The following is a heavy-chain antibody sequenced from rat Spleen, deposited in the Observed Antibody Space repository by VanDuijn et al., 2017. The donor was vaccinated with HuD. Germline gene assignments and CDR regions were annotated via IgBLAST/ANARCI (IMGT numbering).Heavy chain of an antibody. V-gene: IGHV5S23*01. Sequence: EVQLVESDGGLVQPGRSLKLSCAASGFTFSDYDMAWVRQAPAKGLEWVATISPSGGTTYYRDSVKGRFTVSRDNAKTTLYLQMDSLRSEDTATYYCARHYNNYYWYFDFWGPGTMVTVSS. D-gene: IGHD1-10*01. CDR2: ISPSGGTT. J-gene: IGHJ1*01. CDR1: GFTFSDYD. CDR3: ARHYNNYYWYFDF.